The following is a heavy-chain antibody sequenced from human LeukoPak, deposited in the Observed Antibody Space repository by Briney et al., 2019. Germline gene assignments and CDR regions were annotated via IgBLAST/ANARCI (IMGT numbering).Heavy chain of an antibody. V-gene: IGHV1-2*02. CDR3: ARDGGRFGEYTFDI. CDR2: INPRTGDT. D-gene: IGHD3-10*01. Sequence: AASVKVSCKASGYRFIDDYMHWVRQAPGQGLEWMGYINPRTGDTKYTQKSQGRVTMTRDTSINTAYMELSSLRPDDTAIYFCARDGGRFGEYTFDIWGPGTMVTVSP. J-gene: IGHJ3*02. CDR1: GYRFIDDY.